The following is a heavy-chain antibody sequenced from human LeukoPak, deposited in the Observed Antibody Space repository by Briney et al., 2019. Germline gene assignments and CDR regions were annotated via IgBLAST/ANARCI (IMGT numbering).Heavy chain of an antibody. V-gene: IGHV3-33*06. CDR2: IWYDGSNK. J-gene: IGHJ4*02. CDR3: AKPNADGSGRCYFDY. Sequence: PGRSLRLSCAASGFTFSSYGMHWVRQAPGEGLEWVAVIWYDGSNKYYADSVKGRFTISRDNSKNTLYLQMNSLRAEDTAVYYCAKPNADGSGRCYFDYWGQGTLVTVSS. CDR1: GFTFSSYG. D-gene: IGHD3-10*01.